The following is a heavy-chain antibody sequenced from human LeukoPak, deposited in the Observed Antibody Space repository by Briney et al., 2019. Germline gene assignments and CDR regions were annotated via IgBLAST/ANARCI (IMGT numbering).Heavy chain of an antibody. CDR2: ISGSGDST. Sequence: GGSLRLSCAASGFRFSSYAMSWVRQAPGKGLEWVSTISGSGDSTYYADSVKGRFTISRDNAKNTLDLQMNSLTAEDTAVYYCAKGSAYYNFYYMVVCGKGTTVTVSS. CDR3: AKGSAYYNFYYMVV. CDR1: GFRFSSYA. J-gene: IGHJ6*03. V-gene: IGHV3-23*01.